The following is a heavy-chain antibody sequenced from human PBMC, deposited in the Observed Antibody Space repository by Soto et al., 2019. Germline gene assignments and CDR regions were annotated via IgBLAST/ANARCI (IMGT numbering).Heavy chain of an antibody. CDR2: INAGNGNT. V-gene: IGHV1-3*01. J-gene: IGHJ5*02. CDR1: GYTFTSYA. CDR3: AREGGVRPFDP. D-gene: IGHD1-26*01. Sequence: QVQLVQSGAEVKKPGASVKVSCKASGYTFTSYAMHWVRQAPGQGLEWMGWINAGNGNTKYSQKFQGRVTITRDTSASTAYMELSSLRSEDTAVYYCAREGGVRPFDPWGQGTLVTVSS.